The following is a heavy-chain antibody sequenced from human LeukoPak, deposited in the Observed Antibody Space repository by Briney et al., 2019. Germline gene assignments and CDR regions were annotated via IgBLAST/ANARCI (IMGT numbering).Heavy chain of an antibody. CDR3: ARASVGCSSTSCYSTQFDY. CDR1: GGSFSGYY. J-gene: IGHJ4*02. CDR2: IDHSGST. V-gene: IGHV4-34*01. Sequence: SETLSLTCAVYGGSFSGYYWSWIRQPPGKGLEWIGEIDHSGSTNYNPSLKSRVTISVDTSKNQFSLKLSSVTAADTAVYYCARASVGCSSTSCYSTQFDYWGQGTLVTVSS. D-gene: IGHD2-2*01.